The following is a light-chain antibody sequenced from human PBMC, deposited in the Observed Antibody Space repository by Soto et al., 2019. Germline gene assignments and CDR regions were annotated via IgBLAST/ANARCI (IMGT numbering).Light chain of an antibody. V-gene: IGKV3-20*01. CDR2: GVS. J-gene: IGKJ1*01. CDR3: EQYGSSPRT. Sequence: IVLTQSLGAVSLSPGETATLSCRAGESVSSIYFAWYQQKRGQAPRLLIYGVSSRATGIPDRFSGSGSGTDFTLTISRLEPEDSAGYYCEQYGSSPRTSGQGTKVDIK. CDR1: ESVSSIY.